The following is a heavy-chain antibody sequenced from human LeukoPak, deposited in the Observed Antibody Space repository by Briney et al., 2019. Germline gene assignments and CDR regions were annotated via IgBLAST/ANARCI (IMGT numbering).Heavy chain of an antibody. CDR1: GGSISSYY. CDR2: IYYSGST. D-gene: IGHD2-2*01. V-gene: IGHV4-59*01. Sequence: SETLSLTCTVSGGSISSYYWSWIRQPPRKGLEWIGYIYYSGSTNYNPSLKSRVTISVDTSKNQFSLKLSSVTAADTAVYYCARVCSSTSCYYAFDIWGQGTMVTVSS. J-gene: IGHJ3*02. CDR3: ARVCSSTSCYYAFDI.